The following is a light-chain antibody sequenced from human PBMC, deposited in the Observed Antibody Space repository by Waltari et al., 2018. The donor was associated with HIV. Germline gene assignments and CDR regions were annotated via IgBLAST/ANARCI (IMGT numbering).Light chain of an antibody. Sequence: SYDLTQPPSVSVSSGQTATVTCSGVNLGHHYVSWYQQRSGQSPVLVIYQDTKRPPGIPERFFGSTSENTATLTINETQPLDEAHYSCQTWDSGTIVFGGGTSLTVL. J-gene: IGLJ3*02. CDR3: QTWDSGTIV. CDR1: NLGHHY. CDR2: QDT. V-gene: IGLV3-1*01.